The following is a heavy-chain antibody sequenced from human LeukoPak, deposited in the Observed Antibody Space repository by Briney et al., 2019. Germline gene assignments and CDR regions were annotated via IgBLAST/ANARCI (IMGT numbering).Heavy chain of an antibody. CDR2: IYYSGST. V-gene: IGHV4-59*08. CDR1: GGSISSYY. D-gene: IGHD6-19*01. CDR3: ARHEVVSGWYYFDY. Sequence: PSETLSLTCTVSGGSISSYYWSWIRQPPGKGLEWIGYIYYSGSTNYNPSLKSRVTISVDTSKNQFSLKLSSVPAADTAVYYCARHEVVSGWYYFDYWGRGTLVTVSS. J-gene: IGHJ4*02.